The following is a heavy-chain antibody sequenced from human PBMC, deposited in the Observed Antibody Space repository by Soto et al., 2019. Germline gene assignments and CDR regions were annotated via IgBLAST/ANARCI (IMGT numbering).Heavy chain of an antibody. D-gene: IGHD6-19*01. V-gene: IGHV3-30*18. CDR3: AKEGHTSGRCGCFNI. CDR1: GFTLSSSV. CDR2: ISVDGRND. J-gene: IGHJ3*02. Sequence: GGSLRLSCEASGFTLSSSVMHWVRQAPGKRLEWLSVISVDGRNDLHAGTVKGRFTISRDISKNMVYLQMNDLRPDDTAMYFCAKEGHTSGRCGCFNIWGQGTMVTVSS.